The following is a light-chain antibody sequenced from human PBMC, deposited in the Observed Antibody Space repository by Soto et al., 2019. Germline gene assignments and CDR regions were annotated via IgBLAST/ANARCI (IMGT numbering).Light chain of an antibody. CDR1: TGAVTSGHY. CDR3: LLSHGGVRGV. CDR2: DTS. Sequence: QAVVTQEPSLTVSPGGTVTLTCGSSTGAVTSGHYPYWFQQKPGQAPRTLIYDTSNKHSWTPARFSGSLLGGKAALTLSGAEPEDEAEYYCLLSHGGVRGVFGGGTKVTVL. J-gene: IGLJ3*02. V-gene: IGLV7-46*01.